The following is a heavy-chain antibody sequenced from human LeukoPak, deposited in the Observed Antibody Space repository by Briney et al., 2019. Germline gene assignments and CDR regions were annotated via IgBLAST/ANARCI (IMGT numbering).Heavy chain of an antibody. CDR3: AKLIAASYFDY. CDR2: IRSSGSVM. Sequence: PGGSLRLSCAASGFTFSSYSMNWVRQAPGKGLEWVSYIRSSGSVMYYADSVKGRFTISRDNAKNSVYLQMNSLRAEDTAVYYCAKLIAASYFDYWGQGTLVTVSS. CDR1: GFTFSSYS. J-gene: IGHJ4*02. D-gene: IGHD6-25*01. V-gene: IGHV3-48*01.